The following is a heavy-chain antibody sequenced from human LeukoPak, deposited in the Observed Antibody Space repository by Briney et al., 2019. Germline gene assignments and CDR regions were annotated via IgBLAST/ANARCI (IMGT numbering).Heavy chain of an antibody. Sequence: SETLSLTCTVSGGSISSYYWSWIRQPPGKGLEWIGYIYYSGSTNYNPSLKSRVTISVDTSKNQFSLKLSSVTAADTAVYYCAREVGDILTGRNPGYMDVWGKGTTVTISS. V-gene: IGHV4-59*01. J-gene: IGHJ6*03. CDR1: GGSISSYY. CDR3: AREVGDILTGRNPGYMDV. CDR2: IYYSGST. D-gene: IGHD3-9*01.